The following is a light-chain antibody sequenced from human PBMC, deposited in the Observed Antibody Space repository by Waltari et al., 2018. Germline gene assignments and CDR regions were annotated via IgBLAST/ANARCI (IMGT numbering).Light chain of an antibody. CDR2: DAS. Sequence: DIQMTQSPSTLSASVGDRVTITCRASQTINGWLAWYQQKPGKAPELLIHDASTLESGVPPRFSGSGSGTEFTLTISSVQHEDVATYYCQQYLLFWTFGQGTRVEIK. CDR1: QTINGW. CDR3: QQYLLFWT. V-gene: IGKV1-5*01. J-gene: IGKJ1*01.